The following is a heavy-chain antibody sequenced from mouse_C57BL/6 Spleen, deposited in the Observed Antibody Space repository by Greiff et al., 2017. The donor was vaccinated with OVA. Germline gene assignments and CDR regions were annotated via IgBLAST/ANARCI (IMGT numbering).Heavy chain of an antibody. D-gene: IGHD3-2*02. Sequence: LQESGPGLVAPSQSLSITCTVSGFSLTSYGVSWVRQPPGKGLEWLGVIWGDGSTNYHSALISRLIISKANSKCQVFLKLNSLQTDDTDTYYCAKGGGSRQLRLYAMDDWGQGTSVTVSS. V-gene: IGHV2-3*01. CDR1: GFSLTSYG. J-gene: IGHJ4*01. CDR2: IWGDGST. CDR3: AKGGGSRQLRLYAMDD.